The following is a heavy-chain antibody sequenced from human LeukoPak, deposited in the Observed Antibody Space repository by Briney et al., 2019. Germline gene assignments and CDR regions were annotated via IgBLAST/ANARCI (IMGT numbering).Heavy chain of an antibody. CDR1: GSTLSDQY. Sequence: GGSLRLSCAASGSTLSDQYIDWVRQAPGKGLEWIARSRNKANSHTTEYAASVKGRFTISRDDSGNLVFLQMNSLKIEDTAICFCTRDGAESGNIAFDIWGQGTEVTVSS. CDR2: SRNKANSHTT. J-gene: IGHJ3*02. D-gene: IGHD3-3*01. V-gene: IGHV3-72*01. CDR3: TRDGAESGNIAFDI.